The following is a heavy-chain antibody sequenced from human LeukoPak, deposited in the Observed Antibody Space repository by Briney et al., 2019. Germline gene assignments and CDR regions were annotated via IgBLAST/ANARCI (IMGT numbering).Heavy chain of an antibody. D-gene: IGHD3-10*01. CDR2: IYHSGST. CDR1: GDSISSSNW. V-gene: IGHV4-4*02. Sequence: SETLSLTCAVSGDSISSSNWWSWVRQPPGKGLEWIGEIYHSGSTNYNPSLKSRVTISVDTSKNQFSLKLSSVTAADTAVYYCARGMSYYGSGNWFDPWGQGTLVTVSS. J-gene: IGHJ5*02. CDR3: ARGMSYYGSGNWFDP.